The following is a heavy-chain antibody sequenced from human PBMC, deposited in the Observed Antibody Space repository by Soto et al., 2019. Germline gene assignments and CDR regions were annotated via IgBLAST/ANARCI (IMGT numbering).Heavy chain of an antibody. CDR1: GFTFSSYA. CDR3: AKEYCSGGSCPLEVDGAFDI. V-gene: IGHV3-23*01. J-gene: IGHJ3*02. Sequence: EVQLLESGGGLVQPGGSLRLSCAASGFTFSSYAMSWVRQAPEKGLEWVSAISGSGGSTYYADAVKGRFTISRDNSKNTLYLQMNTLRAEDTAVYYCAKEYCSGGSCPLEVDGAFDIWGQGTMVTVSS. D-gene: IGHD2-15*01. CDR2: ISGSGGST.